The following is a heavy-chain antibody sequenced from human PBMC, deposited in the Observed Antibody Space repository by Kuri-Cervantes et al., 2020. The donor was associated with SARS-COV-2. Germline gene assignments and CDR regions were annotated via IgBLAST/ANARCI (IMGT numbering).Heavy chain of an antibody. J-gene: IGHJ4*02. Sequence: KVSCKGSGYSFTSYWIGWVRQMPGKGLEWMGIIYPGDSDTRYSPSFQGQVTISADKSINTAYLHWSSLKASDTAMYYCARQGYSSGWYDKIDYWGQGTLVTVSS. V-gene: IGHV5-51*01. CDR1: GYSFTSYW. CDR2: IYPGDSDT. D-gene: IGHD6-19*01. CDR3: ARQGYSSGWYDKIDY.